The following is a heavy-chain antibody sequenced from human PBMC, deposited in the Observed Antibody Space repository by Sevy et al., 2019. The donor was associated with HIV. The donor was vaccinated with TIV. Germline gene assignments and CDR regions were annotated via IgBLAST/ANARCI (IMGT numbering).Heavy chain of an antibody. J-gene: IGHJ4*02. D-gene: IGHD5-12*01. V-gene: IGHV3-49*03. CDR2: ITRNSYEAYGGTA. Sequence: GGSLRLSCTASGFTFDDYAMSWFRQAPGKGLEWVAFITRNSYEAYGGTAEYAASVKDRFLISRDDSKSIAYLQMKSLKTEDTAVYYCTRGLATADTPEYYFDYWGQGTLVTVSS. CDR1: GFTFDDYA. CDR3: TRGLATADTPEYYFDY.